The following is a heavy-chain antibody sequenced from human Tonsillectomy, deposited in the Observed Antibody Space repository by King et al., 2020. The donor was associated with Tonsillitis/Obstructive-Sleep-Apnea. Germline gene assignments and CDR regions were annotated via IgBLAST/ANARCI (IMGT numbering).Heavy chain of an antibody. V-gene: IGHV3-33*01. CDR1: GFTFSTYG. CDR2: ICFDGINK. CDR3: ASEPSGDSRSY. Sequence: QLVQSGGGVVQPGRSLRLSCAAAGFTFSTYGMHWVGQAPGKGLEWVAVICFDGINKNYADSVKGRFTISRDNSKNTLYLQMNSLTAEDTALYYCASEPSGDSRSYWGQGTLVTVSS. D-gene: IGHD1-26*01. J-gene: IGHJ4*02.